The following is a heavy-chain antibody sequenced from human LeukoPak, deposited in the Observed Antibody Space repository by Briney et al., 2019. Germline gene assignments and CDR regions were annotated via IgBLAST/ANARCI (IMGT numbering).Heavy chain of an antibody. J-gene: IGHJ6*02. CDR3: ARDGSGASRYYGLDV. D-gene: IGHD3-3*01. CDR2: VNPKVGGT. CDR1: VYTFTDYF. Sequence: GSSVKVSCKASVYTFTDYFMYWVRQAPGQGRECMGRVNPKVGGTKYARDCEGRVTSTRDTSINTAYMELSRLRSDDTAVHYCARDGSGASRYYGLDVWGQGTTVTVSS. V-gene: IGHV1-2*01.